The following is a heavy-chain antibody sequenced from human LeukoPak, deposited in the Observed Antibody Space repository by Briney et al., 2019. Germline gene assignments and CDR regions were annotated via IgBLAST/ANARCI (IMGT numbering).Heavy chain of an antibody. CDR2: ISPNSGDT. CDR1: GYTFTSYY. D-gene: IGHD4-17*01. J-gene: IGHJ2*01. V-gene: IGHV1-2*02. CDR3: VRGLTTVATWLYL. Sequence: ASVKVSCKASGYTFTSYYMHWVRQAPGQGLEWMGWISPNSGDTKYAQNFQGRVTMTRDTSVSTAYMEVSRLRSDDTAVYYCVRGLTTVATWLYLWGHGTLVTVSS.